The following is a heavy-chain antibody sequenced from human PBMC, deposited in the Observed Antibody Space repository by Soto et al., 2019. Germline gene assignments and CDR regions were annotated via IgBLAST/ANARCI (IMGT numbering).Heavy chain of an antibody. CDR1: GGSFSGYY. D-gene: IGHD3-10*01. V-gene: IGHV4-34*01. Sequence: QVQLQQWGAGLLKPSETLSLTCAVYGGSFSGYYWSWIRQPPGKGLEWIGEINHSGSTNYNPSLKSRVNISVDTSKNQFSLKLSSVTAADTAVYYCARVSGAPNWFDPWGQGTLVTVSS. CDR2: INHSGST. J-gene: IGHJ5*02. CDR3: ARVSGAPNWFDP.